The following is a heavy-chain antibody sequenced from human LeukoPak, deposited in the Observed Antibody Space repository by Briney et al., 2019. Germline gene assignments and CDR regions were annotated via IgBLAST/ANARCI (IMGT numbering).Heavy chain of an antibody. Sequence: SETLSLTCTVSGGSISSGYWSWIRQPPGKGLEWIGYIYYNGNTNYNPSLKTRVTISVDSSKNKFSLKLNSVAAADTAVYFCARHAVGTIRAFDIWGQGTMVTVSS. CDR2: IYYNGNT. D-gene: IGHD1-26*01. CDR1: GGSISSGY. CDR3: ARHAVGTIRAFDI. J-gene: IGHJ3*02. V-gene: IGHV4-59*01.